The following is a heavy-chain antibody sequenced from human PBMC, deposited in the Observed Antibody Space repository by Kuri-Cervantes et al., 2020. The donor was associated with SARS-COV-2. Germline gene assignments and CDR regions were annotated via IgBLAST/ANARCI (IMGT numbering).Heavy chain of an antibody. D-gene: IGHD2-2*01. V-gene: IGHV3-7*01. Sequence: GESLKISCAASGFTFSSYWMSWVRQAPGKGLEWVANIKQDGSEKYYVDSVKGRFTISRDNAKNSLYLQMNSLRAEDTAVYYCARDRAGYCSSTSCFRRYDSSGYYILWGQGTLVTVSS. CDR3: ARDRAGYCSSTSCFRRYDSSGYYIL. J-gene: IGHJ4*02. CDR1: GFTFSSYW. CDR2: IKQDGSEK.